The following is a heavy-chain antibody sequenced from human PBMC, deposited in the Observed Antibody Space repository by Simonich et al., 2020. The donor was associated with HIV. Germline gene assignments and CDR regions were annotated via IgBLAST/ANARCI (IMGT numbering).Heavy chain of an antibody. CDR1: EFIFSIYA. CDR2: SSNSGDTT. Sequence: EVQLLESGGGLVQPGGSLRLSCAASEFIFSIYAMSWVGKAPGEGLEWVSGSSNSGDTTYYADSVRGRFTISRDNSNNTLFLQMNSLRGEDTAVYYCAKDLGRVKGIFAFNIWGQGTMLTVSS. D-gene: IGHD3-10*01. CDR3: AKDLGRVKGIFAFNI. V-gene: IGHV3-23*01. J-gene: IGHJ3*02.